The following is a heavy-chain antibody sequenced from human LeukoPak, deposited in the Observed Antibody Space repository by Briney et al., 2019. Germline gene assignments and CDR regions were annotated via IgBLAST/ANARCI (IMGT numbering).Heavy chain of an antibody. D-gene: IGHD5-18*01. Sequence: GGSLRLSCVASGLTVSNHWMSWVRQAPGKGLEWVANIREERGQEYYVDSAKGRFTISKNSAKNSLYLQMNTLRVEDTAMYYCASLDTAKQPLANHWGQGTLVTVSS. CDR3: ASLDTAKQPLANH. V-gene: IGHV3-7*03. CDR1: GLTVSNHW. CDR2: IREERGQE. J-gene: IGHJ5*02.